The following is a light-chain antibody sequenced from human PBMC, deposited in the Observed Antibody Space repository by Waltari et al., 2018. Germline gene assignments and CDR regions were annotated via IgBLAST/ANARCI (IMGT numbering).Light chain of an antibody. CDR3: SSYASSK. Sequence: QFALTQPASVSGSPGPTITISCTGTSSDIGGHNYVSWYQQHPGKAPKLMIYDVVKRPSGVSNRFSGSKSGNTASLTISGLQAEDDAIYYCSSYASSKFGGGTKLTVL. V-gene: IGLV2-14*01. J-gene: IGLJ2*01. CDR2: DVV. CDR1: SSDIGGHNY.